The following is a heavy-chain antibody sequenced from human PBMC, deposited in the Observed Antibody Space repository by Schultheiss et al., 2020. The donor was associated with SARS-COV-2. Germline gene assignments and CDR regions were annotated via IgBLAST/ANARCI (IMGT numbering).Heavy chain of an antibody. V-gene: IGHV4-59*12. J-gene: IGHJ4*02. Sequence: SETLSLTCTVSGGSISSYYWSWIRQPPGKGLEWIGYIYYSGSTYYNPSLKSLVTISVDTSKNQFSLKLSSVTAADTAVYYCARGSIAARLSFDYWGQGTLVTVSS. D-gene: IGHD6-6*01. CDR2: IYYSGST. CDR1: GGSISSYY. CDR3: ARGSIAARLSFDY.